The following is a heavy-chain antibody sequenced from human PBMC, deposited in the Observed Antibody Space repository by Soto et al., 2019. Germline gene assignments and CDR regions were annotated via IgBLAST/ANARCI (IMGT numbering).Heavy chain of an antibody. CDR3: ARGGRQWLVTSDFNY. CDR1: GFTFSDYA. Sequence: VQLVESGGGVVQPGRSLRLSCAASGFTFSDYAMHWVRQAPGKGLEWVAVVSHDGRNTHYADSVKGRFTISRDRSKNTVPLEITSLRAEDMAVYYCARGGRQWLVTSDFNYWGQGALVTVSS. CDR2: VSHDGRNT. V-gene: IGHV3-30*03. J-gene: IGHJ4*02. D-gene: IGHD6-19*01.